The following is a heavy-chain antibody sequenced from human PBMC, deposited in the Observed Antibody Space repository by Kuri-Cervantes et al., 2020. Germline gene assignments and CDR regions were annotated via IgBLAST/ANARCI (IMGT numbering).Heavy chain of an antibody. CDR1: GFTFSSYA. D-gene: IGHD4-17*01. CDR3: ARPTRPDYYYYMDV. Sequence: GGSLRLSCAASGFTFSSYAMSWVRQAPGKGLEWVAVIWYDGSNKYYADSVKGRFTISRDNSKNTLYLQMNSLRAEDTAVYYCARPTRPDYYYYMDVWGKGTTVTVSS. J-gene: IGHJ6*03. CDR2: IWYDGSNK. V-gene: IGHV3-33*08.